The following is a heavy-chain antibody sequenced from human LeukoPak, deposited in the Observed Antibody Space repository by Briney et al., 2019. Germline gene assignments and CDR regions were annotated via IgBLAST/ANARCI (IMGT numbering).Heavy chain of an antibody. D-gene: IGHD2-15*01. CDR1: GYAVSDYY. CDR3: ARVRVNSCDY. J-gene: IGHJ4*02. Sequence: ASVTTSCKTSGYAVSDYYMHWVRQAPGQGLEWMGWIRGDTGDTDSPQKFRGRVTLTRDTSTDTAYLELSRLRYDDTAIYFCARVRVNSCDYWGQGTLVTVSS. V-gene: IGHV1-2*02. CDR2: IRGDTGDT.